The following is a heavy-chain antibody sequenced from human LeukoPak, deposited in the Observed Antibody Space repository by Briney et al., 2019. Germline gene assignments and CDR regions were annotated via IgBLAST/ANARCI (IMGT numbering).Heavy chain of an antibody. J-gene: IGHJ4*02. CDR1: GFTFSSYW. CDR2: INHNGNVN. D-gene: IGHD3-3*01. CDR3: TRDFDFSSAI. Sequence: GGSLRLSCAASGFTFSSYWMNWARQAPGKGLEWVASINHNGNVNYYVDSVKGRFTTSRDNAKNTLFLQMNSLRAEDTAVYYCTRDFDFSSAIWGQGTLVTVSS. V-gene: IGHV3-7*01.